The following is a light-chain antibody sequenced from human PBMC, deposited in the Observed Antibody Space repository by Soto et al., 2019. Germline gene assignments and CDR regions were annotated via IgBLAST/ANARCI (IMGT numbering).Light chain of an antibody. CDR3: SSYTSSSTLV. V-gene: IGLV2-14*01. J-gene: IGLJ2*01. CDR2: DVS. CDR1: SSDVGGYNY. Sequence: QSVLTQPASVSGFPGQSITISCTGTSSDVGGYNYVSWYQQYPGKAPKVIIYDVSNRPSGVSNRFSGSKSGNTASLTISGLQPEDEADYYCSSYTSSSTLVFGGGTQLTVL.